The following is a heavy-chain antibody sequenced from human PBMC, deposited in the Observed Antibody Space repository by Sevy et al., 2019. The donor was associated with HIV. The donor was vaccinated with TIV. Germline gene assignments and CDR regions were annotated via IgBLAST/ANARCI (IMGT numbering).Heavy chain of an antibody. D-gene: IGHD2-21*02. CDR1: GFTFGGSA. V-gene: IGHV3-73*01. CDR2: IRSKANNYAT. Sequence: GGSLRLSCAASGFTFGGSAMHWVRQASGKGLEWVGRIRSKANNYATAHAASVKGRFTISRDDSTNTAYLQMNSLKTEDTAVYYCTRLGGTVVTPYYAMDVWGQGTTVTVSS. J-gene: IGHJ6*02. CDR3: TRLGGTVVTPYYAMDV.